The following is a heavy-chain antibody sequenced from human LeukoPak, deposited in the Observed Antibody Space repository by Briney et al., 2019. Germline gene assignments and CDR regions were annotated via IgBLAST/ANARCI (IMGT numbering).Heavy chain of an antibody. V-gene: IGHV3-30-3*01. CDR1: GFTFSSYA. CDR2: ISNDGSKE. CDR3: AKFYDISTGYSDY. Sequence: GRSLRLSCAASGFTFSSYAVHWVRQAPGKGLEWVAVISNDGSKEYYADSVKGRFTISRDNSKNTLYLQMNSLRADDTAVYYCAKFYDISTGYSDYWGQGTLVTVSS. J-gene: IGHJ4*02. D-gene: IGHD3-9*01.